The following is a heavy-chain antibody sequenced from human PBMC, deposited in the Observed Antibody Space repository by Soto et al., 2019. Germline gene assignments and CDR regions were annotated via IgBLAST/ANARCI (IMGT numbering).Heavy chain of an antibody. V-gene: IGHV1-69*13. CDR1: GGTFSSYA. Sequence: SVKVSCKASGGTFSSYAISWVRQAPGQGLEWMGGIIPIFGAANYAQKFQGRVTITADESTSTAYMELSSLRSEDTAVYYCARQEDIVLVPAAPSDYWGQGTLVTVSS. CDR2: IIPIFGAA. D-gene: IGHD2-2*01. CDR3: ARQEDIVLVPAAPSDY. J-gene: IGHJ4*02.